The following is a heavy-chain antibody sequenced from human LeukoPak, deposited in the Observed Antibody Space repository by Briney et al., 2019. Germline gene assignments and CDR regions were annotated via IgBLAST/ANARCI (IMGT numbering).Heavy chain of an antibody. CDR2: ISAYNGNT. CDR1: GYTFTSYG. Sequence: ASVKVSCKASGYTFTSYGISWVRQAPGQGLEWMGWISAYNGNTNYAQKLQGRVTMTTDTSTSTAYMELRSLRSDDTAVYYCASAHPVDTAMVLNWFDPWGQGTLVTVSS. V-gene: IGHV1-18*01. D-gene: IGHD5-18*01. CDR3: ASAHPVDTAMVLNWFDP. J-gene: IGHJ5*02.